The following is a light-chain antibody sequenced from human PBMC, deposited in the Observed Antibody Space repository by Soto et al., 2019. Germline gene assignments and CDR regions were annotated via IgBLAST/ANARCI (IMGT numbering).Light chain of an antibody. Sequence: AIRMTQSPNSLSAYIGDTVTISCRASQDIGTLVAWYQQRPGKAPKVLIHGASALGRRVPSRFRASGSRTEFTLTITCVQSEDFATYFCQHYPSYPVTFGRASRLEVK. CDR1: QDIGTL. CDR3: QHYPSYPVT. J-gene: IGKJ5*01. V-gene: IGKV1-8*01. CDR2: GAS.